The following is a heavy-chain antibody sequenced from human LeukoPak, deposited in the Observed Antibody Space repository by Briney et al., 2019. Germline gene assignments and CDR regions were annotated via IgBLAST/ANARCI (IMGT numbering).Heavy chain of an antibody. V-gene: IGHV3-30*03. J-gene: IGHJ6*01. CDR3: ARGHYGMDV. CDR2: ISYDGSNK. CDR1: GFTFSSYG. Sequence: GGSLRLSCAASGFTFSSYGMHWVRQAPGKGLKWVAVISYDGSNKYYADSVKGRFTISRDNAKKSLYLQMNSLRAEDTAVYYCARGHYGMDVWGQGTTVTVSS.